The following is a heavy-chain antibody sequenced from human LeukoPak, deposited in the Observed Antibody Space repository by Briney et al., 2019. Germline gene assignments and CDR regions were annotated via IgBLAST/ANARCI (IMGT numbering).Heavy chain of an antibody. D-gene: IGHD4-17*01. CDR3: AGSPYYGDSGELDY. CDR2: ISYDGSNK. J-gene: IGHJ4*02. V-gene: IGHV3-30*04. Sequence: GGSLRLSCAASGFTFSSYAMHWVRQAPGKGLEWVAVISYDGSNKYYADSVKGRFTISRDNSKNTLYLQMNSLRAEDTAVYYCAGSPYYGDSGELDYWGQGTLVTVSS. CDR1: GFTFSSYA.